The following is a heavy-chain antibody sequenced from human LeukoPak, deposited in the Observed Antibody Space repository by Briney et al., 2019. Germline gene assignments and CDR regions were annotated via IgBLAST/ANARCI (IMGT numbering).Heavy chain of an antibody. D-gene: IGHD5-24*01. J-gene: IGHJ6*02. CDR3: VQGRGPYYYYYGMDV. CDR2: IDWNSGSI. CDR1: GFTFDDYA. Sequence: PGGSLRLSCAASGFTFDDYAMYWVRQAPGEGLEWVSAIDWNSGSIDYADSVKGRFAISRDNAKNSLWLQMNSLRAEDTALYYCVQGRGPYYYYYGMDVWGQGTTVTVSS. V-gene: IGHV3-9*01.